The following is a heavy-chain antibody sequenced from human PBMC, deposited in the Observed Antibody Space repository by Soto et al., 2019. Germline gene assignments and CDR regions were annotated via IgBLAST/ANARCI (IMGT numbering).Heavy chain of an antibody. Sequence: LSLTCTVSGDSVSSASYYWDWIRQPPGQGLEWIGYISYSGSTDYNPTLKGRVTISVDTSKNQFSLKLSSATAADTAVYYCARGRYSSGWFDFWGLGTRVTVSS. D-gene: IGHD6-19*01. CDR3: ARGRYSSGWFDF. CDR1: GDSVSSASYY. J-gene: IGHJ4*02. V-gene: IGHV4-61*01. CDR2: ISYSGST.